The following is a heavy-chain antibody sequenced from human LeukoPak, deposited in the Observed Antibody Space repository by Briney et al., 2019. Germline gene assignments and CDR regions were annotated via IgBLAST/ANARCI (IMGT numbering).Heavy chain of an antibody. CDR3: VRDDDRPDNGLDY. CDR1: GFSFSTYA. D-gene: IGHD3-22*01. Sequence: GGSLRLSCAASGFSFSTYALYWVRQAPGKGLEWVSRISNTGANTYYADSVKGRFTISRDNSKSTLFLQMSSLRAEDTAVYYCVRDDDRPDNGLDYWGQGTLVTVSS. V-gene: IGHV3-23*01. CDR2: ISNTGANT. J-gene: IGHJ4*02.